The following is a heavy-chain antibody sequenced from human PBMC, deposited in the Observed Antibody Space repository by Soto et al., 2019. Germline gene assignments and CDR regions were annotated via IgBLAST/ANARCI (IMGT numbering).Heavy chain of an antibody. CDR1: GYTFTSYY. CDR2: INPSGGST. V-gene: IGHV1-46*01. CDR3: ARGGGFSGSGSFQGYFDY. D-gene: IGHD3-10*01. Sequence: GASAKVSCKASGYTFTSYYMHWVRQAPGQGLEWMGIINPSGGSTSYAQKFQGRVTMTRDTSTSTVYMELSSLRSEDTAVYYCARGGGFSGSGSFQGYFDYWGQGTLVTVSS. J-gene: IGHJ4*02.